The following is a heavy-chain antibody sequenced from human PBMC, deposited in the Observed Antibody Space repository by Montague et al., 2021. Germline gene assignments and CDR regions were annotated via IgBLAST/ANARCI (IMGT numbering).Heavy chain of an antibody. D-gene: IGHD6-19*01. CDR3: ARGQWLVPYYLDS. V-gene: IGHV4-61*01. CDR1: GGSVSTGNYY. CDR2: IYYTGSS. Sequence: SETLSLTCNVSGGSVSTGNYYWTWIRQPPGKGLEWIGYIYYTGSSKYNPSLESRVTISISTSKKQFTLKLSSVTAADTAVYYCARGQWLVPYYLDSWGQGNLVTVSS. J-gene: IGHJ4*02.